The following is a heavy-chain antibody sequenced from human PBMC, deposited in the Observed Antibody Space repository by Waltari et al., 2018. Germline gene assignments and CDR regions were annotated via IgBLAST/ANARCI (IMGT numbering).Heavy chain of an antibody. V-gene: IGHV1-69*04. Sequence: QVQLVQSGAEVKKPGSSVKVSCKASGGTFRRYAIRWVRQAPGQGLEWMGRISPILGIANYAQKFQGRVTITADKSTSTAYMELSSLRSEDTAVYYCARVVVGNDGQRYYYYGMDVWGQGTTVTVSS. D-gene: IGHD1-1*01. CDR1: GGTFRRYA. CDR3: ARVVVGNDGQRYYYYGMDV. J-gene: IGHJ6*02. CDR2: ISPILGIA.